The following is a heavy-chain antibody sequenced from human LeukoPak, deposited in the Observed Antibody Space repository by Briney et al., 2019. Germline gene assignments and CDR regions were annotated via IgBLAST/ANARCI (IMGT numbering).Heavy chain of an antibody. D-gene: IGHD3-22*01. J-gene: IGHJ4*02. V-gene: IGHV3-7*01. CDR1: GFIFSKYW. CDR2: IRRDGSVI. CDR3: ARDIRSYYDSSESGG. Sequence: PGGSLRLSCVASGFIFSKYWMTWVRQAPGKGLEWVANIRRDGSVIHYLDSVKGRFTISRDNAKNSLYLQMDSLRAEDTAVYYCARDIRSYYDSSESGGWGQGTLVTVSS.